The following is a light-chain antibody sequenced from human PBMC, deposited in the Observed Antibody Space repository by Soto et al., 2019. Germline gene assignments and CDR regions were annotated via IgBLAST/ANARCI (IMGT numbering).Light chain of an antibody. Sequence: DIVMTQSPDSLAVSLGERATINCKSSQSVLYSSDNKNYLAWYQQKPGQPPKLLIYWASTRESGVPDRFSGSGSGTDFTLTISSLQAEDVAVHYCQQYHSTTWAFGIGTK. CDR3: QQYHSTTWA. V-gene: IGKV4-1*01. J-gene: IGKJ1*01. CDR2: WAS. CDR1: QSVLYSSDNKNY.